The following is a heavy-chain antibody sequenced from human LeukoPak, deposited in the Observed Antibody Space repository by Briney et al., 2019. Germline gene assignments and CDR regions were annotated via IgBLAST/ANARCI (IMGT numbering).Heavy chain of an antibody. CDR1: GYSFTDFF. Sequence: ASVKVSCKASGYSFTDFFIHWVRQAPGQGLEWMGWINPNSGATNYAREFQGRVTMTRDTSITTASMELSRLTSDDTAVYYCAAIVGSTSYYYYGMDVWGQGTMVTVSS. CDR3: AAIVGSTSYYYYGMDV. D-gene: IGHD1-26*01. V-gene: IGHV1-2*02. CDR2: INPNSGAT. J-gene: IGHJ6*02.